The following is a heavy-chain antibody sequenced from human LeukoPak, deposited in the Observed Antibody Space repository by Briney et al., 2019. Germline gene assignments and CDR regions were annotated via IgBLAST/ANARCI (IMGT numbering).Heavy chain of an antibody. J-gene: IGHJ5*02. V-gene: IGHV5-51*01. Sequence: GESLKISFKGSGYSFTSYWIGWERQMPGKGLEWMGIIYPGDSDTRYSPSFQGQVTISADKSISTAYLQWSSLKASDTAMYYCARLLPFYGDPNWFDPWGQGTLVTVSS. CDR2: IYPGDSDT. CDR3: ARLLPFYGDPNWFDP. D-gene: IGHD4-17*01. CDR1: GYSFTSYW.